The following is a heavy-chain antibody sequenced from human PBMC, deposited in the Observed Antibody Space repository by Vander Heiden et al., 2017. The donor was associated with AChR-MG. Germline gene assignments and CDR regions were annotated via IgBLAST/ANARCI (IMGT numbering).Heavy chain of an antibody. J-gene: IGHJ4*02. D-gene: IGHD5-12*01. CDR2: INGGDGKT. V-gene: IGHV1-3*01. CDR1: GYSPVTSA. Sequence: GELVQSGAEVRKPGASVKVSCKAAGYSPVTSAYHWVRQAPGQGLEGMGWINGGDGKTKYSQKCQDRLTLTRDTSANIDYMELRGLRYEDTATYYCARGAREIGIEWLRLRGCEFWGQGSLGTVSS. CDR3: ARGAREIGIEWLRLRGCEF.